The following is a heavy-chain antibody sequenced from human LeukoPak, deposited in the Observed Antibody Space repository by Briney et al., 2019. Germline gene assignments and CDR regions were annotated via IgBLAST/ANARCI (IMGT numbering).Heavy chain of an antibody. Sequence: SETLSLTCAVYGGSFSGNYWSWIRQPPGKGLEWIGEINHSGSTNYNPALKSRVTISVDTSKKQFSLKLSSVTAAATAVSSCASLRILDDYGDSSYWGQGTMVPASS. CDR3: ASLRILDDYGDSSY. CDR2: INHSGST. J-gene: IGHJ4*02. D-gene: IGHD4-17*01. CDR1: GGSFSGNY. V-gene: IGHV4-34*01.